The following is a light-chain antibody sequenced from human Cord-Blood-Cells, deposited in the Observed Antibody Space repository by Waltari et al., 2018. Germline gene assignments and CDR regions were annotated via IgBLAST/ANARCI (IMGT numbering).Light chain of an antibody. Sequence: QSALTQPASVSGSPGQSITISCTGTSSDVGSYNFVSWYQQHPGKAPKLMIYECSKRPSGVSNRFSGSKSGNTASLTISGLQAEDEADYYCCSYAGSSTWVFGGGTKLTVL. J-gene: IGLJ3*02. V-gene: IGLV2-23*01. CDR1: SSDVGSYNF. CDR2: ECS. CDR3: CSYAGSSTWV.